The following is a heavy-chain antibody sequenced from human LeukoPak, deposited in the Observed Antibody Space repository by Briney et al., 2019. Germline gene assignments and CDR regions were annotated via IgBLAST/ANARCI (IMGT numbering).Heavy chain of an antibody. D-gene: IGHD3-10*01. V-gene: IGHV3-23*01. J-gene: IGHJ5*02. CDR3: AKDGLGLDVWFDP. CDR1: GFTFSSYS. Sequence: GGSLRLSCAASGFTFSSYSMNWVRQAPGKRPEWVSTIRGSGTSPYYVDSVKGRFSISRDNSKNTLYLQMNSLRAEDTAAYYCAKDGLGLDVWFDPWGRGTLVTVSS. CDR2: IRGSGTSP.